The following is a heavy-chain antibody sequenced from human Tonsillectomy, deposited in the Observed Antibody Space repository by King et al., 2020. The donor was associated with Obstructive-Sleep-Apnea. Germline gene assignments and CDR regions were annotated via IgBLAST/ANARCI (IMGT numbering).Heavy chain of an antibody. CDR1: GFTFSSYA. V-gene: IGHV3-23*04. CDR3: AKVRGYSYGPKNWFDP. J-gene: IGHJ5*02. Sequence: VQLVESGGGLVQPGGSLRLSCAASGFTFSSYAMSWVRQAPGKGLEWVSAISGSGGSTYYADSVKGRFTISRDNSKNTLYLQMNSLRAEDTAVYYCAKVRGYSYGPKNWFDPWGQGTLVTVSS. D-gene: IGHD5-18*01. CDR2: ISGSGGST.